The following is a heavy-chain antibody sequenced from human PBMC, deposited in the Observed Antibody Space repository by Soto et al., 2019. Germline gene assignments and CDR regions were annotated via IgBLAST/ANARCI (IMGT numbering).Heavy chain of an antibody. V-gene: IGHV3-30*18. D-gene: IGHD2-21*01. CDR2: ISRDGSVR. CDR3: AKEYCGGHCSADYFDY. Sequence: QVQLVESGGGVVQPGRSLRLSCAASGFTFSNYGIHWVRQAPGNGLEWVAVISRDGSVRYYADSVTGRFTISRDNSKNTLYLQVNNLSADDTAVYYCAKEYCGGHCSADYFDYWGQGTLVTVSS. J-gene: IGHJ4*02. CDR1: GFTFSNYG.